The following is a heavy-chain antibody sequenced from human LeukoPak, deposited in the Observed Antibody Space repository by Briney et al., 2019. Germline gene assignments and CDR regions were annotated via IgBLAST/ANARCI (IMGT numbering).Heavy chain of an antibody. CDR3: ATGYNWNYGVRY. D-gene: IGHD1-7*01. CDR1: GYTFTSYG. Sequence: SVKVSCKASGYTFTSYGISWVRQAPGQGLEWMGGIIPIFGTANYAQKFQGRVTITADKSTSTAYMELSSLRSEDTAVYYCATGYNWNYGVRYWGQGTLVTVSS. CDR2: IIPIFGTA. V-gene: IGHV1-69*06. J-gene: IGHJ4*02.